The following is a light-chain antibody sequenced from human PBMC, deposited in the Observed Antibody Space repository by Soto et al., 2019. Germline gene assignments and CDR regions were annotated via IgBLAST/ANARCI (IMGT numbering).Light chain of an antibody. CDR2: EVT. J-gene: IGLJ1*01. V-gene: IGLV2-14*01. CDR1: GSDVGGYDY. Sequence: QSVLTQPASVSGSPGQSITISCTGTGSDVGGYDYVPWYQHHPGKAPKVMIYEVTNRPSGVSNRFSGSKSGNTASLTISGLLAEDEADYYSSSYTSSSTYVFGTGTKVTVL. CDR3: SSYTSSSTYV.